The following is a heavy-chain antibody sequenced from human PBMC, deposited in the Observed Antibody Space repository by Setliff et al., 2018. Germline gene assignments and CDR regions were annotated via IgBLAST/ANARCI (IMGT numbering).Heavy chain of an antibody. D-gene: IGHD3-10*01. CDR2: IYPGDSIT. Sequence: PGESLKISCKGSGYSFSTCWIGWVRQMPGKGLEWMGIIYPGDSITSYSPSFQGQVTISVDKSIKTAYLQWSSLRASDTAIYYCARHPYYYGSGTYLDNNNRWFDPWGQGTLVTVSS. V-gene: IGHV5-51*01. CDR3: ARHPYYYGSGTYLDNNNRWFDP. J-gene: IGHJ5*02. CDR1: GYSFSTCW.